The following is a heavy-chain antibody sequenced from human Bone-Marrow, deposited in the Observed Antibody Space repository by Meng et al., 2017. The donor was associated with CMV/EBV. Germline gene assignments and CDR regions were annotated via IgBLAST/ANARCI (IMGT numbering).Heavy chain of an antibody. V-gene: IGHV3-23*01. CDR2: ISGSGSAT. J-gene: IGHJ6*02. CDR1: GFTFSSYA. CDR3: AKGSDDSSGYYYSSYYYYMDV. Sequence: GESLKISCAASGFTFSSYAMNWVRQAPGKGLEWVSGISGSGSATYYADPVKGRFTISRDNSKNTLYVQMNSLRAEDTAVYYCAKGSDDSSGYYYSSYYYYMDVWGQGTTVTVSS. D-gene: IGHD3-22*01.